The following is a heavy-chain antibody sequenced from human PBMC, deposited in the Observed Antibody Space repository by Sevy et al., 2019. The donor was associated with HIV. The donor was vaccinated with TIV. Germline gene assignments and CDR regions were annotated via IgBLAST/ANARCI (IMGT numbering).Heavy chain of an antibody. V-gene: IGHV3-30*18. CDR1: GFTFSSYG. J-gene: IGHJ4*02. CDR3: AKGPVWGSYRSFDY. D-gene: IGHD3-16*02. CDR2: ISYDGSNK. Sequence: GGSLRLSCAASGFTFSSYGMHWVRQAPGKGLEWVAVISYDGSNKYYADPVKGRFTISRDNSKNTLYLQMNSLRAEDTAVYYCAKGPVWGSYRSFDYWGQGTLVTVSS.